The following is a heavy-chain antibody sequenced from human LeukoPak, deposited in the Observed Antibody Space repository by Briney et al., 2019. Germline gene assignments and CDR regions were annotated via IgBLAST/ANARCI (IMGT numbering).Heavy chain of an antibody. Sequence: SQTLSLTCAVSGGSISSGGYSWSWIRQPPGKGLEWIGYIYHSGSTYYNPSLKSRVTISVDRSKNQFSLKLSSVTAADTAVYYCARGFWSGYTFDYWGQGTLVTVSS. D-gene: IGHD3-3*01. CDR1: GGSISSGGYS. J-gene: IGHJ4*02. V-gene: IGHV4-30-2*01. CDR2: IYHSGST. CDR3: ARGFWSGYTFDY.